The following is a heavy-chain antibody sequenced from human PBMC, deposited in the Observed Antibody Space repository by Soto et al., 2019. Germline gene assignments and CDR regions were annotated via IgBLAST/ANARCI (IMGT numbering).Heavy chain of an antibody. V-gene: IGHV1-3*01. Sequence: ASVKVSCKASGYTFTSYGIHWVRQAPGQRLEWMGWINAANGNTKYSPKFQGRVTITRDTSASTAYMELSSLRSEDTAVYYCVRRHVSATGIDWFDPWGQGTLVTVSS. D-gene: IGHD6-13*01. J-gene: IGHJ5*02. CDR3: VRRHVSATGIDWFDP. CDR1: GYTFTSYG. CDR2: INAANGNT.